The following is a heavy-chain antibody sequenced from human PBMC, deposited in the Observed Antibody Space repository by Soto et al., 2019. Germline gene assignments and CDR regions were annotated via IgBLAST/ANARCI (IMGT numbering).Heavy chain of an antibody. CDR3: ARVLSYYNWFDP. Sequence: ASVKVSCKASGFTFINYYMHWVRQAPGQGLEWMGVINPSGDSTNYAQKFQGRVTMTRDTSTSTAYMELSNLRSEDTAVYYCARVLSYYNWFDPWGQGTLVTVSS. CDR2: INPSGDST. CDR1: GFTFINYY. J-gene: IGHJ5*02. V-gene: IGHV1-46*01. D-gene: IGHD3-10*01.